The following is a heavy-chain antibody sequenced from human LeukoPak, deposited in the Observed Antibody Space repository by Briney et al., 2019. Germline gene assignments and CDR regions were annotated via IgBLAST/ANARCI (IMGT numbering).Heavy chain of an antibody. Sequence: GGSLRLSCAASGFTFSSYWMSWVRQAPGKGLEWVANIKQDGSEKYYVDSVKGRFTISRDNAKNSLYLQMNSLRAEDTAVYYCARPTFDSSGYLLDYRGQGTLVTVSS. J-gene: IGHJ4*02. V-gene: IGHV3-7*01. CDR3: ARPTFDSSGYLLDY. CDR1: GFTFSSYW. D-gene: IGHD3-22*01. CDR2: IKQDGSEK.